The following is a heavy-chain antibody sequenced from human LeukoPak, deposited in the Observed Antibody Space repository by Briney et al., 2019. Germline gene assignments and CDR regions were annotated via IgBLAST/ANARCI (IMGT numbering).Heavy chain of an antibody. J-gene: IGHJ4*02. D-gene: IGHD5-12*01. Sequence: PGRSLRLSCAASGFTFSRYAMHWVRQAPGKGLEWVAVISYDGSNEYYADSVKGRFTISRDSSENTLYLQMNSLRVEDTAVYYCAIYSGTARSHDYWGQGTLVTVSA. CDR1: GFTFSRYA. CDR3: AIYSGTARSHDY. CDR2: ISYDGSNE. V-gene: IGHV3-30-3*01.